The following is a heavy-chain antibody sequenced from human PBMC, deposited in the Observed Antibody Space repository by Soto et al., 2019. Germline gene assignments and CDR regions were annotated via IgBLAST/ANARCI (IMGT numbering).Heavy chain of an antibody. J-gene: IGHJ5*02. CDR1: GGSISSGGYY. V-gene: IGHV4-31*03. Sequence: QVQLQESGPGLVKPSQTLSLTCTVPGGSISSGGYYWSWIRQHPGKGLEWIGYIYYSGSTYYNPSLKSRVTISVDTSKNQFSLKLSSVTAADTAVYYCARAKKGIAAAENWFDPWGQGTLVTVSS. D-gene: IGHD6-13*01. CDR3: ARAKKGIAAAENWFDP. CDR2: IYYSGST.